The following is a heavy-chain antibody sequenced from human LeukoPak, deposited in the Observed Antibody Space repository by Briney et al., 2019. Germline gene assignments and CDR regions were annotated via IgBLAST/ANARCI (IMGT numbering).Heavy chain of an antibody. CDR2: INHSGST. CDR1: GGSFSGYY. V-gene: IGHV4-34*01. CDR3: ARASGVLPSFEWANWFDT. Sequence: KTSETLSLTCAVYGGSFSGYYWSWIRQPPGKGLEWIGEINHSGSTFYKPPLKSRLTVSADTSRNQFYMKLSSVTAADTAVYYCARASGVLPSFEWANWFDTWGQGSLVTVSS. D-gene: IGHD3-9*01. J-gene: IGHJ5*02.